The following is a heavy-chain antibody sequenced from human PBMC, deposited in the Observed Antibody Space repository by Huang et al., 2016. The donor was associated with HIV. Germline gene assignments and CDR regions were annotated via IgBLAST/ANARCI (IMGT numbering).Heavy chain of an antibody. J-gene: IGHJ3*02. D-gene: IGHD1-1*01. CDR2: INHSGST. V-gene: IGHV4-34*01. CDR3: ARERMMSWLDDHDAFDI. CDR1: GGSFSGYY. Sequence: QVQLQQGGAGLLKPSETLSLTCAVYGGSFSGYYWSWTRQSPGKGLEWIGEINHSGSTTSNPPLKSRLTISVDKSKNQFSLKLSSVTAADTTVYYCARERMMSWLDDHDAFDIWGQGTMVTVSS.